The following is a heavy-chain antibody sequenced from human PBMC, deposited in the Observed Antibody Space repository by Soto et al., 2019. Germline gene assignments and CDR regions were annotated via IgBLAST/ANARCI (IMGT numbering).Heavy chain of an antibody. CDR3: ARDPSTINKLIGVWFDP. J-gene: IGHJ5*02. CDR2: IKPISDIT. D-gene: IGHD4-4*01. V-gene: IGHV1-69*13. Sequence: SVKVSCKASGDTFGRFTINWVRQAPGQGLEWMGGIKPISDITNYAQRFQGRVTFTADASTSTVYLELSILRSEDTVMYYCARDPSTINKLIGVWFDPWGQGTLVTVSS. CDR1: GDTFGRFT.